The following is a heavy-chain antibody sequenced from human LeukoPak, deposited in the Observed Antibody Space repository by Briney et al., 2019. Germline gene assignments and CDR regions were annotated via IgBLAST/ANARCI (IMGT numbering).Heavy chain of an antibody. CDR1: GFTFSSYA. D-gene: IGHD1-26*01. J-gene: IGHJ3*02. CDR2: ISTNGGST. CDR3: ARGDSGSYYGAFHI. Sequence: GGSLRLSCAASGFTFSSYAMHWVRQAPGKGLENVSSISTNGGSTYYANSVKGRFTISRDNSKNTLYLQMGSLRAEDMATYYCARGDSGSYYGAFHIWGQGTMVTVSS. V-gene: IGHV3-64*01.